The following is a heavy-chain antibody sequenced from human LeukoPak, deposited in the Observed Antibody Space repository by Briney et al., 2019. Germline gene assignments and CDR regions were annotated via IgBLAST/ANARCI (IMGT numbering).Heavy chain of an antibody. CDR2: TNHRGST. J-gene: IGHJ4*02. D-gene: IGHD1-26*01. Sequence: SETQSLTCAVYGGSFSDYYWSWIRQSPGMGLERIGETNHRGSTNYNPSLKSRVTISVDTSKNHFSLKLRYVTAADTAIYYCATSGTYYALDDYWGQGTLVTVSS. CDR1: GGSFSDYY. V-gene: IGHV4-34*01. CDR3: ATSGTYYALDDY.